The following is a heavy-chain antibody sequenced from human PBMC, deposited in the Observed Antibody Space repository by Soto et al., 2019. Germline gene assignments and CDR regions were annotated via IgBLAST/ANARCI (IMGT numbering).Heavy chain of an antibody. Sequence: ASVKVSCKASGYTFTSYGISWVRQAPGQGLEWMGWISAYNGNTNYAQKLQGRVTMTTDTSTSTAYMELRSLRSDDTAVYYCAREFWYYYGSGSYNNWFDPWGQGTLVTVSS. CDR1: GYTFTSYG. CDR2: ISAYNGNT. D-gene: IGHD3-10*01. J-gene: IGHJ5*02. V-gene: IGHV1-18*04. CDR3: AREFWYYYGSGSYNNWFDP.